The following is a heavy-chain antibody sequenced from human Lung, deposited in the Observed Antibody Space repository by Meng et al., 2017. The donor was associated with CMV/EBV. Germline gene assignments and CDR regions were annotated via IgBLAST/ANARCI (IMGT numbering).Heavy chain of an antibody. CDR3: ARGDYYDSSGLDY. Sequence: QVQLVQSGPELKKPGASVRVSCKASGYTSNSRSMNWVRQAPGQGLEWMGSINPNTGNPTYARGFTGRFVFSLDTSVSTSYPQIRSLKVEDTAVYYCARGDYYDSSGLDYWGQGTLVTVSS. J-gene: IGHJ4*02. CDR2: INPNTGNP. D-gene: IGHD3-22*01. V-gene: IGHV7-4-1*02. CDR1: GYTSNSRS.